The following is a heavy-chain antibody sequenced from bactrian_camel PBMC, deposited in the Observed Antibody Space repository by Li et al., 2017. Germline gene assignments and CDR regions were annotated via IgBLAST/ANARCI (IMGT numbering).Heavy chain of an antibody. CDR1: GFTFSGYD. CDR2: INSVGDTT. J-gene: IGHJ4*01. V-gene: IGHV3S40*01. CDR3: AIADGLSPDIDH. Sequence: VQLVESGGGLVQPGGSLRLSCAASGFTFSGYDMSWVRQAPGKGFEWVSAINSVGDTTYYADSLKGRFTISRDNAKNTLYLQLNSLKTEDTAMYYCAIADGLSPDIDHWGQGTQVTVS. D-gene: IGHD1*01.